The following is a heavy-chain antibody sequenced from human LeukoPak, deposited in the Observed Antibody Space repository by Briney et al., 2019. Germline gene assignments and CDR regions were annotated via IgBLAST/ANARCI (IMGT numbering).Heavy chain of an antibody. CDR2: INHSGST. Sequence: PSETLSLSCAVYGGSFSGYYWSWIRKPPGKGLEWIGEINHSGSTNYNPSLKSRVTISVDTSKNQFSLKLSSVTAADTAVYYCARGGPLVYCSGGSCYSLDYWGQGTLVTVSS. J-gene: IGHJ4*02. CDR3: ARGGPLVYCSGGSCYSLDY. D-gene: IGHD2-15*01. V-gene: IGHV4-34*01. CDR1: GGSFSGYY.